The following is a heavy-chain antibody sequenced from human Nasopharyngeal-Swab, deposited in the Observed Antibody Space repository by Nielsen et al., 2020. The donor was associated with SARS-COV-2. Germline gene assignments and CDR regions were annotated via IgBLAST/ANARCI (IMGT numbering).Heavy chain of an antibody. V-gene: IGHV3-74*01. D-gene: IGHD2-8*01. Sequence: GESLKISCTASGFTFSSYWMHWVRQAPGRGLVWVSRIHIDGSSTSYGDSVKGRFTISRDDAKNTLYLQMNSLRTEDTAVYYCARAGYCTNGVCYTTYYYGMDVWGQGTTVTVSS. J-gene: IGHJ6*02. CDR1: GFTFSSYW. CDR3: ARAGYCTNGVCYTTYYYGMDV. CDR2: IHIDGSST.